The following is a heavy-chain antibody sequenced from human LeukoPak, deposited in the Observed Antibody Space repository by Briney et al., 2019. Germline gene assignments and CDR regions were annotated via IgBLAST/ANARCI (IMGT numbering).Heavy chain of an antibody. CDR2: IYYSGST. J-gene: IGHJ6*03. Sequence: SETLSLTCAVSGYSISSGYYWGWIRQPPGKGLEWIGSIYYSGSTNYNPSLKSRVTISVDTSKNQFSLKLSSVTAADTAVYYCASYNWNTYYYYMDVWGKGTTVTVSS. CDR1: GYSISSGYY. V-gene: IGHV4-38-2*01. D-gene: IGHD1-1*01. CDR3: ASYNWNTYYYYMDV.